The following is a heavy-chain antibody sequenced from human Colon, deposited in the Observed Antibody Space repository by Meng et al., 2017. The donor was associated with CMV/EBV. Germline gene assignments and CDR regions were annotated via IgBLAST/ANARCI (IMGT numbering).Heavy chain of an antibody. CDR1: GFSFSNSA. V-gene: IGHV3-48*04. Sequence: GGSLRLSCAASGFSFSNSAMSWVRQAPGKGLEWVSSITSTTGTIYYADSVKGRFTIFRDNAKNSLHLQMNSLRADDTAVYYCARDLQLSTWGQGTLVTVSS. CDR2: ITSTTGTI. D-gene: IGHD5-18*01. J-gene: IGHJ5*02. CDR3: ARDLQLST.